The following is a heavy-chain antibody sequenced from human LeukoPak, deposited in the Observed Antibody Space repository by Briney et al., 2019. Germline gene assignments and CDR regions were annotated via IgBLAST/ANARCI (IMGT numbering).Heavy chain of an antibody. CDR2: ISSSSSYI. Sequence: PGGSLRLSCAASGFTFSSYSMNWVRQAPGKGLEWVSSISSSSSYIYYADSVKGRFTISKDNSKNTLYLQMNSLRAEDTAVYYCAKDIPDAAYYDILPWWNRHYFDYWGQGTLVTVSS. V-gene: IGHV3-21*01. J-gene: IGHJ4*02. CDR1: GFTFSSYS. CDR3: AKDIPDAAYYDILPWWNRHYFDY. D-gene: IGHD3-9*01.